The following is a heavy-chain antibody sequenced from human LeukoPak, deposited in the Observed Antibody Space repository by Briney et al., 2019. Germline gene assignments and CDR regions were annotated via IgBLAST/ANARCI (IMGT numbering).Heavy chain of an antibody. V-gene: IGHV3-21*01. D-gene: IGHD3-10*01. CDR1: GFPFSKYN. CDR3: ARDLYYGSGSYYKDYYYYMDV. J-gene: IGHJ6*03. Sequence: KPGGSLRLSCVASGFPFSKYNMNWVRQAPGKGLEWISSISSTSTSIYYADSLKGRFTISRDNAKNSLYLQMNSLRAEDTAVYYCARDLYYGSGSYYKDYYYYMDVWGKGTTVTVSS. CDR2: ISSTSTSI.